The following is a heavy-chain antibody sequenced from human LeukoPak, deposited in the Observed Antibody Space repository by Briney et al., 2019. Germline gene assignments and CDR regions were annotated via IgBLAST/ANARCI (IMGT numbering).Heavy chain of an antibody. J-gene: IGHJ4*02. Sequence: ASVKVSCKASGYTFTSYDINWVRQAPGQGLEWMGIINPSGGSTSYAQKFQGRVTMTRDTSTSTVYMELSSLRSEDTAVYYCARVGEGGSSFDYWGQGTLVTVSS. D-gene: IGHD1-26*01. CDR2: INPSGGST. CDR1: GYTFTSYD. CDR3: ARVGEGGSSFDY. V-gene: IGHV1-46*01.